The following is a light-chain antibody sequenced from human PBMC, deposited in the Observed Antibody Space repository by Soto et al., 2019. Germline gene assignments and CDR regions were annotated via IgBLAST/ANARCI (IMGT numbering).Light chain of an antibody. CDR3: QHYNVMWA. CDR2: QES. CDR1: QSISSW. Sequence: DIQMTQSPSTLSASVGDRVTITCRASQSISSWLAWYQQKPGKAPNLLIYQESNLKSGVPSSLSGSGSGTEFSLTIICLQPDDFATYYCQHYNVMWAFGQGTKVDIK. J-gene: IGKJ1*01. V-gene: IGKV1-5*03.